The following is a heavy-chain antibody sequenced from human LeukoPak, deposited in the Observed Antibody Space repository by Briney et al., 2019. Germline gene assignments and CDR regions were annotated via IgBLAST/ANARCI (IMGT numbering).Heavy chain of an antibody. Sequence: PGGSLRLSCAASGFTFSSYDMHWVRQATGKGLEWVSAIGTAGDTYYSGSVKGRFTISRENAKNSLYLQMNSLRAGDTAVYYCARSGYSDSSGYYDYWGQGTLVTVSS. CDR2: IGTAGDT. CDR3: ARSGYSDSSGYYDY. CDR1: GFTFSSYD. V-gene: IGHV3-13*04. D-gene: IGHD3-22*01. J-gene: IGHJ4*02.